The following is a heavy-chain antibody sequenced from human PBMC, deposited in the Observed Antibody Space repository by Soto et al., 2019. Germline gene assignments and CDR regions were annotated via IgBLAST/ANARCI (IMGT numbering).Heavy chain of an antibody. CDR2: ISYAGSKK. CDR3: AREYSSGLSSANFHS. D-gene: IGHD6-19*01. Sequence: QVQLVESGGGVVQPGRSLRLSCAASGFTFSSYALHWVRRAPGKGLEWVAVISYAGSKKYYADSVKGRFTISRDHSNNMRYLQMNSLRAEDTAVYFCAREYSSGLSSANFHSWGLGNLVTVSS. CDR1: GFTFSSYA. J-gene: IGHJ4*02. V-gene: IGHV3-30-3*01.